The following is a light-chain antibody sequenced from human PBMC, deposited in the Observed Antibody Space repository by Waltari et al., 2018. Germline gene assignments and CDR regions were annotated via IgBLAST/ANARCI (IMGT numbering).Light chain of an antibody. CDR3: QQYYTTPYT. V-gene: IGKV4-1*01. CDR1: QSILYSSNHKNY. Sequence: DIVMTQSPDSLAVSLGERATFNCKSSQSILYSSNHKNYLAWYQQKPGQPPKLLIYWASTRESGVPDRFSGSGSGTDFTLTISSLQAEDVAVYYCQQYYTTPYTFGQGTKLEIK. CDR2: WAS. J-gene: IGKJ2*01.